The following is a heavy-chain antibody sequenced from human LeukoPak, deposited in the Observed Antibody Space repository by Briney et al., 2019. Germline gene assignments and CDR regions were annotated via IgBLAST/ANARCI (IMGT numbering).Heavy chain of an antibody. V-gene: IGHV4-34*01. CDR1: GGSFSGYY. CDR3: ARGLYYDFWSGYYAPYNWFDP. J-gene: IGHJ5*02. D-gene: IGHD3-3*01. CDR2: INHSGST. Sequence: SETQSLTCAVYGGSFSGYYWSWIRQPPGKGLEWIGEINHSGSTNYNPSLKSRVTISVDTSKNQFSLKLSSVTAADTAVYYCARGLYYDFWSGYYAPYNWFDPWGQGTLVTVSS.